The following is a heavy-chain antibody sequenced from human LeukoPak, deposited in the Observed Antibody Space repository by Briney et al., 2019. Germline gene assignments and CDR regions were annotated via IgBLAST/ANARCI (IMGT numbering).Heavy chain of an antibody. D-gene: IGHD3-10*01. V-gene: IGHV1-8*01. J-gene: IGHJ6*02. CDR3: ARGPTLVRGVIMPDSVGGMDV. CDR1: GFTFTSYD. CDR2: MNPNSGNT. Sequence: ASVKVSCKASGFTFTSYDINWVRQAPGQGLEWMGWMNPNSGNTRYAQKVQGRITMTRDTSTSTAYMELSSLRSEDTAVYYCARGPTLVRGVIMPDSVGGMDVWGQGTTVTVSS.